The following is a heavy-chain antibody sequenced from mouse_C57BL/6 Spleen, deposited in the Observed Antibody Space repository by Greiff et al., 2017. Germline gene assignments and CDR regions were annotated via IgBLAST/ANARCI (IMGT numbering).Heavy chain of an antibody. CDR2: IYPGDGDT. CDR3: ARRNWDDFDY. J-gene: IGHJ2*01. CDR1: GYSFSSSW. D-gene: IGHD4-1*01. V-gene: IGHV1-82*01. Sequence: VQLQQSGPELVKPGASVKISCKASGYSFSSSWMNWVKQRPGKGLEWIGRIYPGDGDTNYNGKFKGKATLTADKSSSTAYMQLSSLTSEDSAVYVCARRNWDDFDYWGQGTTLTVSS.